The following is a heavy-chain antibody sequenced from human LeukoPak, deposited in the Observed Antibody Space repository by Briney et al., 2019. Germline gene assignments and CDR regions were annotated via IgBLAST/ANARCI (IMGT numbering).Heavy chain of an antibody. Sequence: SETLSLTCTVSGGSISSYYWSWIRQPPEKGLEWIGYIYYSGSTNYNPSLKSRVTISVDTSKNQFSLKLSSVTAADTAVYYCARVPNDYGVWGQGTMVTVSS. CDR1: GGSISSYY. V-gene: IGHV4-59*01. D-gene: IGHD4-17*01. CDR3: ARVPNDYGV. J-gene: IGHJ3*01. CDR2: IYYSGST.